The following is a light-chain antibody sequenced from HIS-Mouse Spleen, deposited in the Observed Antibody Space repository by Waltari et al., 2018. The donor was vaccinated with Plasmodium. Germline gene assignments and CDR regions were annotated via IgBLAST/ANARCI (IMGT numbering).Light chain of an antibody. Sequence: QSALTQPRSVSGSPGQPVTLSCPGTSSDVGGYNYLSWYQQHPGKAPKPMIYDVSKRPSGVPDRFSGSKSGNTASLTISGLQAEDEADYYCCSYAGSYTYVFGTGTKVTVL. CDR3: CSYAGSYTYV. CDR1: SSDVGGYNY. V-gene: IGLV2-11*02. CDR2: DVS. J-gene: IGLJ1*01.